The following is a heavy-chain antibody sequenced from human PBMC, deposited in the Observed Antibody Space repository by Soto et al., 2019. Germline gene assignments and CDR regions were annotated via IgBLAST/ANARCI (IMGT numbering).Heavy chain of an antibody. V-gene: IGHV2-26*01. CDR3: ARISYNFWSGSPNYYYYYYMDV. CDR2: IFSNDGK. J-gene: IGHJ6*03. Sequence: QVTLKESGPVLVKPTETLTLTCTVSGFSLINAKMGVSWIRQPPGKALEWLQHIFSNDGKSYSTSLKSRLTISNDTSKSQVVLTMPNMDPVDTAAYYCARISYNFWSGSPNYYYYYYMDVWGKGTTVTVSS. D-gene: IGHD3-3*01. CDR1: GFSLINAKMG.